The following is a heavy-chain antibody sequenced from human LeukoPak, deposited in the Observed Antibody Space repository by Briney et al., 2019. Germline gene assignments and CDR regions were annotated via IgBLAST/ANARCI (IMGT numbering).Heavy chain of an antibody. V-gene: IGHV1-69*13. D-gene: IGHD2-15*01. CDR3: ARDIVVVVADRLSYEGYMDV. J-gene: IGHJ6*03. CDR2: IIPIFGTA. CDR1: GGTFSSYA. Sequence: GASVKVSCKASGGTFSSYAISWVRQAPGQGLEWMGGIIPIFGTANYAQKFQGRVTITADESTSTAYMELSSLRSEDTAVYYCARDIVVVVADRLSYEGYMDVWGKGTTVTVSS.